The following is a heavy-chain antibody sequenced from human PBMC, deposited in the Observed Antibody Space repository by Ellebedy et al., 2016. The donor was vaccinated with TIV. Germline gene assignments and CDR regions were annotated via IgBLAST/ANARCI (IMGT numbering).Heavy chain of an antibody. Sequence: GESLKISCKGSGYSFSNFWIAWVRQKPGKGLEWMGIIHPGDSDIRYSPAFQGQVTMSADQSLRTAYLQWSSLEASDNAMYYCARRSDSNGYGLDFWGQGTLVTVSS. J-gene: IGHJ4*02. CDR1: GYSFSNFW. V-gene: IGHV5-51*01. CDR2: IHPGDSDI. D-gene: IGHD3-22*01. CDR3: ARRSDSNGYGLDF.